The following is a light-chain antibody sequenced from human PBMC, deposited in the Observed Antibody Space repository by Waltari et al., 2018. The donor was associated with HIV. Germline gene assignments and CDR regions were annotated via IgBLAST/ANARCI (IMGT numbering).Light chain of an antibody. J-gene: IGKJ3*01. Sequence: DIVMTQSPDSLAVSLGERATVNCKSSQSVLYSSNNKNYLAWYQQKPGQPPKLLIYWASTRESGVPDRFSGSGSVTDFTLPISSLQAEDVAVYYCQQYYTTPFTFGPGTKVDIK. CDR3: QQYYTTPFT. V-gene: IGKV4-1*01. CDR1: QSVLYSSNNKNY. CDR2: WAS.